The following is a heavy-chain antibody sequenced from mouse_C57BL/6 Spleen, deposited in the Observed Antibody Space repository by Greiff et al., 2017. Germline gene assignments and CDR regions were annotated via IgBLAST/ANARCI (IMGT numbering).Heavy chain of an antibody. CDR2: IRSKSNNYAT. Sequence: EVQLMESGGGLVQPKGSLKLSCAASGFSFNTYAMNWVRQAQGKGLEWVASIRSKSNNYATYYADSVKDRFTISRDDTESMLYLQMNNFKTEDTAMYDCVSDLWYFDDWGQGTTLTVSS. J-gene: IGHJ2*01. CDR3: VSDLWYFDD. CDR1: GFSFNTYA. V-gene: IGHV10-1*01.